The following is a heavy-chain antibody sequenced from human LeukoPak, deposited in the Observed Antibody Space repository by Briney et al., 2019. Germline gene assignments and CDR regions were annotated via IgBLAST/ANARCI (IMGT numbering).Heavy chain of an antibody. D-gene: IGHD2-21*01. J-gene: IGHJ4*02. V-gene: IGHV3-30-3*01. Sequence: GRSLRLSCAASGFTFSTYTMHWVRQAPGKGLEWVAVISYDGSNKYYADSVKGRFTISRDNSKNTLYLQMNSLRAEDTAVYYCARGVSVVDWGQGTLVTVSS. CDR3: ARGVSVVD. CDR1: GFTFSTYT. CDR2: ISYDGSNK.